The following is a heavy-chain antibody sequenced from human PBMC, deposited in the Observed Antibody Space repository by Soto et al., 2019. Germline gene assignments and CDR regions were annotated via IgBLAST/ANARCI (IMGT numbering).Heavy chain of an antibody. CDR1: GYTFTSYA. D-gene: IGHD3-22*01. J-gene: IGHJ3*02. V-gene: IGHV1-18*01. Sequence: QVQLVQSGAEVKKPGASVNVSCKASGYTFTSYAISWVRQAPGQGLEWMGWINAYNGDTNYAPNLQGRVTMTTDTPTRTAYMELRSLRSDDTAVYYCARDPSYHYDSSGYYSAAFDIWGQGTMVTVSS. CDR3: ARDPSYHYDSSGYYSAAFDI. CDR2: INAYNGDT.